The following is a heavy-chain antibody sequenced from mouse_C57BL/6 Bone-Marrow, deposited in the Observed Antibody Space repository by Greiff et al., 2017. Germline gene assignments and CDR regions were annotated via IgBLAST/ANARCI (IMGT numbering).Heavy chain of an antibody. CDR2: INPSSGYT. Sequence: VQLQQSGAELARPGASVKMSCKASGYTFTSYTMHWVKQRPGQGLEWIGYINPSSGYTKYNQKFKDKATLTADKSSSTAYMQLSSRTSEDSAVYYCARGGLRLPFAYWGQGTLVTVSA. J-gene: IGHJ3*01. V-gene: IGHV1-4*01. CDR1: GYTFTSYT. D-gene: IGHD3-2*02. CDR3: ARGGLRLPFAY.